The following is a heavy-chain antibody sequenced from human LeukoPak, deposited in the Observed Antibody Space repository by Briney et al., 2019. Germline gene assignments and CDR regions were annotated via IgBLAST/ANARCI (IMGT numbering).Heavy chain of an antibody. V-gene: IGHV4-59*01. CDR2: IYYSGST. J-gene: IGHJ6*03. D-gene: IGHD7-27*01. Sequence: SETLSLTCTVSGGSISSYYWSWIRQPPGKGLEWIGYIYYSGSTNYNPSLKSRVTISVDTSKNQFSLKLSSVTAADTAVYYCARVLTGDRDYYYYYMDVWGKGTTVTVSS. CDR1: GGSISSYY. CDR3: ARVLTGDRDYYYYYMDV.